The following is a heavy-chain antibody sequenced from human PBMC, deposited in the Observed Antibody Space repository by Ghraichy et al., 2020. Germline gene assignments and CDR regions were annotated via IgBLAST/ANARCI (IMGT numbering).Heavy chain of an antibody. D-gene: IGHD2-21*02. J-gene: IGHJ2*01. CDR1: GGSISGHH. V-gene: IGHV4-59*11. Sequence: SETLSLTCIVSGGSISGHHWSWIRQPPGRGLEWVGYISYRGSTVYNTSLKSRVTISVDTSKNQFSLRLSSVTTADTAVYFCATTWHGTAGFPWYFDLWGRGTLVTVSS. CDR2: ISYRGST. CDR3: ATTWHGTAGFPWYFDL.